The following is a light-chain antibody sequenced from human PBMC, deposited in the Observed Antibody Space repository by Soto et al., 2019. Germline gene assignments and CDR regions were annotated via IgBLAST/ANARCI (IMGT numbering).Light chain of an antibody. J-gene: IGLJ2*01. CDR1: SSNIGNNY. CDR2: DNN. CDR3: GTWDSSLSAGV. V-gene: IGLV1-51*01. Sequence: QSVLTQPPSVSAAPGQEVTISCSGTSSNIGNNYVSWYQQLPGTAPKLLIYDNNKRPSGIPDRFSVSKSGTSATLGITGLQTGDEADYYCGTWDSSLSAGVFGGGTKVTVL.